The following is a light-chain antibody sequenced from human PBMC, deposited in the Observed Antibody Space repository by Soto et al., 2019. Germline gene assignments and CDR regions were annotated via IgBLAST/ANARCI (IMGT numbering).Light chain of an antibody. Sequence: DIQMTQSPSSLSASIGDRVTISCQASQDIGNFLNWYQQKPGKAPYLLIYDASNLDTGVSSRFSGRGSGRQFSITITSLQPEDVATYFCQQYGRLPITFGQGTRLDIQ. CDR3: QQYGRLPIT. V-gene: IGKV1-33*01. CDR2: DAS. CDR1: QDIGNF. J-gene: IGKJ5*01.